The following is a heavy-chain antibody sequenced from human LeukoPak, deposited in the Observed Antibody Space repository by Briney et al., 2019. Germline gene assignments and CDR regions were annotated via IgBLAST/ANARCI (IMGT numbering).Heavy chain of an antibody. V-gene: IGHV3-23*01. Sequence: PGGSLRLSCAASGFTFSSYAMSWVRQAPGKGLEWVSAISGSGGSTYYADSVKGRFTISRDSAKRILYLEMNSLRAEDTAVYYCATFGHQLLESYWGQGTLVTVSS. CDR1: GFTFSSYA. CDR2: ISGSGGST. J-gene: IGHJ4*02. CDR3: ATFGHQLLESY. D-gene: IGHD2-2*01.